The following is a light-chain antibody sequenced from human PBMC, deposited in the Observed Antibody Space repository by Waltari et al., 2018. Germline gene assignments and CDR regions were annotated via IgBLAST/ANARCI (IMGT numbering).Light chain of an antibody. V-gene: IGKV3D-15*01. CDR1: ERVSTN. Sequence: VMTQSPGTLTVSLGDTVTLSCRVSERVSTNLAWYQQKPGQAPRVLIYGASTRAGGKQARFSGSGSRTEFSLTISSLQPEDSAVYYCQQYNSWPPYTFGQGTKLDI. J-gene: IGKJ2*01. CDR2: GAS. CDR3: QQYNSWPPYT.